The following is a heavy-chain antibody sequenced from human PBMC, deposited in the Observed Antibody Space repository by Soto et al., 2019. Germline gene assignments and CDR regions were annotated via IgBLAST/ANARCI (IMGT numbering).Heavy chain of an antibody. J-gene: IGHJ6*02. CDR2: ISAYNGNT. V-gene: IGHV1-18*01. CDR1: GYTFTIYG. D-gene: IGHD6-13*01. CDR3: ARAFVGAAAGTFYYYGMDV. Sequence: ASVKVSCKASGYTFTIYGISWVRQATGQGLEWMGWISAYNGNTNYAQKLQGRVTMTRDTSTSTVYMELRSLRSEDTAVYYCARAFVGAAAGTFYYYGMDVWGQGTTVTVSS.